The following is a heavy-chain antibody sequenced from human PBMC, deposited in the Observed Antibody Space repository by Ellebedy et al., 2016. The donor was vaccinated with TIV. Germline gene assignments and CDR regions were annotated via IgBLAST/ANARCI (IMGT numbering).Heavy chain of an antibody. CDR1: GNTFTSYS. V-gene: IGHV1-46*01. D-gene: IGHD6-13*01. Sequence: AASVKVSCKASGNTFTSYSIYWVRRAPGRGLEWMGIINPTIGSTMYAQKFRGRVTVTSDTFTNTVYMEVSSLTSKDTAVYFCATTEYSRTWSFDYWGQGTLVTVSS. J-gene: IGHJ4*02. CDR3: ATTEYSRTWSFDY. CDR2: INPTIGST.